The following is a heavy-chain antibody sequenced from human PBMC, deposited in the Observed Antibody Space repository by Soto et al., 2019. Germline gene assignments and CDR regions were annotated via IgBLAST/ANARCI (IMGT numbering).Heavy chain of an antibody. Sequence: QLQLQESGSGLVKPSQTLSLTCAVSGGSISSGAYSWSWIRQPPGKGLEWMGYIYHTGSTFYNPSLKSRVTISVDSSKNQFSLKLTSVTAADTAVYYCARGEYYYDSSGFDYWGQGTLVTVSS. CDR2: IYHTGST. CDR3: ARGEYYYDSSGFDY. V-gene: IGHV4-30-2*01. CDR1: GGSISSGAYS. J-gene: IGHJ4*02. D-gene: IGHD3-22*01.